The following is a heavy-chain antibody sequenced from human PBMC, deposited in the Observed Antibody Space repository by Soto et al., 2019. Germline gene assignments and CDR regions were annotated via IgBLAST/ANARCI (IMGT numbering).Heavy chain of an antibody. D-gene: IGHD6-19*01. J-gene: IGHJ4*02. CDR3: ARGLAYDRPITVAEPFDS. CDR2: ISHSGSR. Sequence: QVQLQQWGAGLLKASETLSLTCVVSGGSFSGYFWTWIRQSPGRGLEWIGEISHSGSRNYNLAFQSRVIIAVDSSKNHVSLKLSSVTAADSATYFCARGLAYDRPITVAEPFDSWGQGTLVTVSS. V-gene: IGHV4-34*02. CDR1: GGSFSGYF.